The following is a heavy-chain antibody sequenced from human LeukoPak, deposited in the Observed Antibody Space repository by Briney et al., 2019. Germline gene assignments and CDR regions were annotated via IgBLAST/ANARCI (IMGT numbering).Heavy chain of an antibody. J-gene: IGHJ6*02. CDR3: ARSMIVVVGPHGMDV. D-gene: IGHD3-22*01. CDR2: ISSSSSYI. CDR1: GFTFSSYS. Sequence: PGGSLRLSCAASGFTFSSYSMNWVRQAPGKGLEWVSSISSSSSYIYYADSVKGRFTISRDNAKNSLYLQMNSLRAEDTAVYYCARSMIVVVGPHGMDVWGQGTTVTVSS. V-gene: IGHV3-21*01.